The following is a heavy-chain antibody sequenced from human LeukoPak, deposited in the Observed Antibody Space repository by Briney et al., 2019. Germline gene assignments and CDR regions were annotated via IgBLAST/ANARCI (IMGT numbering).Heavy chain of an antibody. CDR2: ISAYNGNT. J-gene: IGHJ3*02. V-gene: IGHV1-18*01. D-gene: IGHD6-13*01. Sequence: ASVKFSGKTSGYTFTNYGISWLRQPPGLGLKWMGWISAYNGNTNYAQKVQGRVTMTTDTSTSTAYMELRSLRFDDTAVYYCARDQSVRLLQTSSTYFKHVFAIWGQGSMVTVSS. CDR3: ARDQSVRLLQTSSTYFKHVFAI. CDR1: GYTFTNYG.